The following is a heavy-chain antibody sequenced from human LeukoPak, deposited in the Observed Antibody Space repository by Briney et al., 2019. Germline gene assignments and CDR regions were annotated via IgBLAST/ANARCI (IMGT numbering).Heavy chain of an antibody. J-gene: IGHJ6*02. Sequence: SETLSLTCSISGDSITGSVYYWGWIRQPPGKGLEWIGSIYYSGSTFHNPSLQSRVTISVDTSKNHFSLKLNSVTAADTAVYYCARHYYDSSGPHYKYGMDVWGQGTTVTVSS. CDR1: GDSITGSVYY. D-gene: IGHD3-22*01. CDR3: ARHYYDSSGPHYKYGMDV. CDR2: IYYSGST. V-gene: IGHV4-39*07.